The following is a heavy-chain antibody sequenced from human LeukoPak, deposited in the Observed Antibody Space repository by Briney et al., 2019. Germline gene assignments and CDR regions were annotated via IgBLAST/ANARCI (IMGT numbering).Heavy chain of an antibody. Sequence: ASVKVSCKVSGYTLTELSMHWVRQAPGKGLEWMGGFDPEDGETIYAQKFQGRVTMTEDTSTDTAYMELSSLRSEDTAVYYCAKDIVVVPAAIFGGMDVWGQGTTVTVSS. J-gene: IGHJ6*02. V-gene: IGHV1-24*01. CDR3: AKDIVVVPAAIFGGMDV. D-gene: IGHD2-2*02. CDR1: GYTLTELS. CDR2: FDPEDGET.